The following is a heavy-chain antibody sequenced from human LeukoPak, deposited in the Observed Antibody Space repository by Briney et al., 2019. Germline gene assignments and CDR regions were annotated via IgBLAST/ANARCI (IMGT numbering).Heavy chain of an antibody. V-gene: IGHV3-7*01. Sequence: PGGSLRLSCAASGFTFSSYWMSWVRQAPGKGLEWVANIKQDGSEKYYVDSVKGRFTISRDNAKNSLYLQMNNLRAEDTAVYYCARDKIVGATHLDYWGQGTLVTVSS. CDR1: GFTFSSYW. J-gene: IGHJ4*02. CDR2: IKQDGSEK. D-gene: IGHD1-26*01. CDR3: ARDKIVGATHLDY.